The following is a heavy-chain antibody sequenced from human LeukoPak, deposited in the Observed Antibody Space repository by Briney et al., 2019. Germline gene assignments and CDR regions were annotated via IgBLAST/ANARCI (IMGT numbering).Heavy chain of an antibody. CDR2: INHSGST. CDR1: GGSFSGYY. D-gene: IGHD5-18*01. V-gene: IGHV4-34*01. CDR3: ARGRIQLWLRAFDI. J-gene: IGHJ3*02. Sequence: SETLSLTCAAYGGSFSGYYWSWIRQPPGKGLEWIGEINHSGSTNYNPSLKSRVTISVDTSKNQFSLKLSSVTAADTAVYYCARGRIQLWLRAFDIWGQGTMVTVSS.